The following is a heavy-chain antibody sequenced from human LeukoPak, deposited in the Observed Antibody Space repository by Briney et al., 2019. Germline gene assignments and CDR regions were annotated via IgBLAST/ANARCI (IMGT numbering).Heavy chain of an antibody. V-gene: IGHV3-23*01. J-gene: IGHJ4*02. CDR3: ASLPVYNWNYGGRYFDY. Sequence: PGGSLRLSCAASGFTFSSYAMSWVRQAPGKGLEWVSVISGSGGNTYYADSVKGRVTISRDNSKNTLYLQMNSLRAEDTAVYYCASLPVYNWNYGGRYFDYWGQGTLVTVSS. D-gene: IGHD1-7*01. CDR2: ISGSGGNT. CDR1: GFTFSSYA.